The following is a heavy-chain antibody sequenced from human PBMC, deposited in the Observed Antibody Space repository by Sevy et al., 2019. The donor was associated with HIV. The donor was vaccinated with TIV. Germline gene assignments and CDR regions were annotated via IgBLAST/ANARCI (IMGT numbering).Heavy chain of an antibody. CDR1: EFTFSSHA. D-gene: IGHD3-3*02. V-gene: IGHV3-23*01. J-gene: IGHJ3*02. Sequence: GGSLRLSCAASEFTFSSHAVSWVRQAPGNGLEWVSAISGNGENRHYANSVRGRFTISRDNFKNTLYLQMNSLRAEDTALYYCARDGRGISAFDIWGQGTMVTVSS. CDR2: ISGNGENR. CDR3: ARDGRGISAFDI.